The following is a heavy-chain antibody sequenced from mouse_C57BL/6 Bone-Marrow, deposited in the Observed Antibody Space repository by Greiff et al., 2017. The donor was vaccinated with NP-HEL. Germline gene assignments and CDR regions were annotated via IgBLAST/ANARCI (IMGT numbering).Heavy chain of an antibody. CDR3: ARFDGYYAAWFAY. CDR2: IDPANGNT. Sequence: EVMLVESVAELVRPGASVKLSCTASGFNIKNTYMHWVKQRPEQGLEWIGRIDPANGNTKYAPKFQGKATITADTSSNTAYLQLSSLTSEDTAIYYCARFDGYYAAWFAYWGQGTLVTVSA. CDR1: GFNIKNTY. V-gene: IGHV14-3*01. J-gene: IGHJ3*01. D-gene: IGHD2-3*01.